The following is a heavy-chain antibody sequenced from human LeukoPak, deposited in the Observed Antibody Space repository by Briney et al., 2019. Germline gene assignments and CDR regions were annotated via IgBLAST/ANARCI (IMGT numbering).Heavy chain of an antibody. CDR1: GGTSSSYA. CDR3: ARAGPYDSSSWASYYYYYYMDV. Sequence: SVKVSCKASGGTSSSYAISWVRQAPGQGLEWMGGIIPIFGTANYAQKFQGRVTITADKSMSTAYMELSSLRSEDTAVYYCARAGPYDSSSWASYYYYYYMDVWGKGTTVTVSS. J-gene: IGHJ6*03. D-gene: IGHD6-13*01. CDR2: IIPIFGTA. V-gene: IGHV1-69*06.